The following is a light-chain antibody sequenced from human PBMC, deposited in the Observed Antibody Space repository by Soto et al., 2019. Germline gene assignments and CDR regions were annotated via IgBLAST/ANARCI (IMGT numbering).Light chain of an antibody. V-gene: IGKV1-5*03. J-gene: IGKJ5*01. Sequence: DIQMTQSPSTLSGSVGDRFTITCLASQTISSWLAWYQQKPGKAPKLLIYKASTLKSGVPSRFSGSGSGTEFTLTISSLQPEDFATYYCQQANSFPITFGQGTRLEI. CDR2: KAS. CDR1: QTISSW. CDR3: QQANSFPIT.